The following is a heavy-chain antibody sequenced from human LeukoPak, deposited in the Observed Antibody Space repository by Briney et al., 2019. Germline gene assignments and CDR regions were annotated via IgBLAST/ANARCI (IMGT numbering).Heavy chain of an antibody. CDR1: RFQFSSYA. CDR3: ARRYFDY. CDR2: IKEDGSEK. V-gene: IGHV3-7*01. Sequence: GGSLRLSCVASRFQFSSYAMSWVRQAPGKGLEWVANIKEDGSEKYYVDSVKGRFTISRDNAKNSLYLQMNSLRAEDTAVYYCARRYFDYWGQGTLVTVSS. J-gene: IGHJ4*02. D-gene: IGHD2-15*01.